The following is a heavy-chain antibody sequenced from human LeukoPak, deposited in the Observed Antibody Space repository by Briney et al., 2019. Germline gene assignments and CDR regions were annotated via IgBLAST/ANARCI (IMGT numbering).Heavy chain of an antibody. Sequence: GGSLRLSCAASGFTFSSYSMNWVRQAPGKGLECVSSISSSSSYIYYADSVKGRCTISRDNSKNTLYLQMSSLRAEDTAMYYCATLEAAASTDWGQGTLVTVSS. J-gene: IGHJ4*02. CDR2: ISSSSSYI. V-gene: IGHV3-21*04. CDR1: GFTFSSYS. CDR3: ATLEAAASTD. D-gene: IGHD6-13*01.